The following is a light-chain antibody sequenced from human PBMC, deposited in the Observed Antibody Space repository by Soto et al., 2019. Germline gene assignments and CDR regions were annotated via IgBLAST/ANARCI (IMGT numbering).Light chain of an antibody. J-gene: IGKJ1*01. CDR2: GAS. Sequence: EVVLTQSPGTLSLSPGERATLSCRASQSVGSDYLAWYQQKPGQAPRLLIYGASIRATGISDRFSGSGSGTDFSLTIRGLKPEDFAVYYCQQYRMSPNTFGQGTKVDIK. CDR3: QQYRMSPNT. V-gene: IGKV3-20*01. CDR1: QSVGSDY.